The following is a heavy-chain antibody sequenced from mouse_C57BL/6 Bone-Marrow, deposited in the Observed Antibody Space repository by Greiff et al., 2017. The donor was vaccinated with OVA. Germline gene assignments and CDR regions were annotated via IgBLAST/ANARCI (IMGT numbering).Heavy chain of an antibody. J-gene: IGHJ4*01. D-gene: IGHD1-1*02. CDR1: GFSLTSYA. Sequence: QVQLKQSGPGLVAPSQSLSITCTVSGFSLTSYAISWVRQPPGKGLEWLGVIWTGGGTNYNSAPKSRLSISKDNSKSQVFLKMNSLLTDDTARYYCARRYGLYYYAMDYWGQGTSVTVSS. CDR3: ARRYGLYYYAMDY. V-gene: IGHV2-9-1*01. CDR2: IWTGGGT.